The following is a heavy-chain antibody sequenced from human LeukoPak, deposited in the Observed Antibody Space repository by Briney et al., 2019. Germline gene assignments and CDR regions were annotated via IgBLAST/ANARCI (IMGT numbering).Heavy chain of an antibody. CDR3: ASSLRGVGPSDYYYYMDV. D-gene: IGHD3-10*01. Sequence: SVKVSCKASGGTFSSYAISWVRQAPGQGLEWMGGIIPTFGTANYAQKFQGRVTITTDESTSTAYMELSSLRSEDTAVYYCASSLRGVGPSDYYYYMDVWGKGTTVTVSS. CDR2: IIPTFGTA. J-gene: IGHJ6*03. V-gene: IGHV1-69*05. CDR1: GGTFSSYA.